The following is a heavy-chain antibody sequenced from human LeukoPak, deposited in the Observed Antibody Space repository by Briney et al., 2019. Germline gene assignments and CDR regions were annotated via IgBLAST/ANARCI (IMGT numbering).Heavy chain of an antibody. J-gene: IGHJ5*02. CDR3: ARYLGYCTNGVCYKGRRFDP. CDR1: GGSFSCYY. CDR2: INHSGST. D-gene: IGHD2-8*01. Sequence: SETLSLTCAVYGGSFSCYYWSWIRQPPGKGLEWIGEINHSGSTNYNPSLKSRVTISVDTSKNQFSLKLSSVTAADTAVYYCARYLGYCTNGVCYKGRRFDPWGQGTLVTVSS. V-gene: IGHV4-34*01.